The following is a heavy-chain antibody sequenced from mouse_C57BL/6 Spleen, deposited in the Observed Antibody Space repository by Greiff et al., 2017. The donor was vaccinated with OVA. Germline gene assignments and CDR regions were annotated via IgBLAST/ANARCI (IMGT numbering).Heavy chain of an antibody. CDR3: ARRDYYYGSSPWFAY. D-gene: IGHD1-1*01. V-gene: IGHV1-78*01. CDR2: IYPRDGST. CDR1: GYTFTDHT. Sequence: QVQLKESDAELVKPGASVKISCKVSGYTFTDHTIHWMKQRPEQGLEWIGYIYPRDGSTKYNEKFKGKATLTADKSSSTAYMQLNSLTSEDSAVYFCARRDYYYGSSPWFAYWGQGTLVTVSA. J-gene: IGHJ3*01.